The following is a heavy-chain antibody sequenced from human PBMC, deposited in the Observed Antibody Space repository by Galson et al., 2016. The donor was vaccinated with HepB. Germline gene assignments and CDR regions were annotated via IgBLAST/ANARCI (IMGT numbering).Heavy chain of an antibody. Sequence: CAISGDSVSSNSVVWNWIRQSPSRGLEWLGRTYYGSKWFNEYADSVKSRITINADTSMDHFSLLLNSVTPEDTAVYYCARGLIALQRNFFDYWGQGTLVTVSS. CDR2: TYYGSKWFN. D-gene: IGHD3-16*02. J-gene: IGHJ4*02. CDR1: GDSVSSNSVV. V-gene: IGHV6-1*01. CDR3: ARGLIALQRNFFDY.